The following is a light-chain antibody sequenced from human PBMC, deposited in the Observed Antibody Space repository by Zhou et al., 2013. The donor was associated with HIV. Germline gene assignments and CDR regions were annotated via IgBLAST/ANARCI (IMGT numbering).Light chain of an antibody. Sequence: EIVMTQSPATLSVSPGERATLSCRASQSVSSNLAWYQQKPGQAPRLLIYGASTRATGVPARFSGSGSGTEFILIISSMQSEDFAVYYCQQYNNWPPRYTFGQGTKLEIK. CDR2: GAS. V-gene: IGKV3-15*01. CDR1: QSVSSN. J-gene: IGKJ2*01. CDR3: QQYNNWPPRYT.